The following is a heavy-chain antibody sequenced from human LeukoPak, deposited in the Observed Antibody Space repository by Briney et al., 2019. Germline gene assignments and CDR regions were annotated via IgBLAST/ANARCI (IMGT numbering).Heavy chain of an antibody. CDR1: GYSFTNYW. V-gene: IGHV5-51*01. J-gene: IGHJ1*01. CDR3: ARLGLDYGDYGTRAEYFQH. CDR2: IYPGDSDT. D-gene: IGHD4-17*01. Sequence: GESLKTSCKGSGYSFTNYWIGWVRQMPGKGLGWMGIIYPGDSDTRYSPSFRGQVTISADKSISTAYLQWSSLKASDTAMYYCARLGLDYGDYGTRAEYFQHWGQGTLVTVSS.